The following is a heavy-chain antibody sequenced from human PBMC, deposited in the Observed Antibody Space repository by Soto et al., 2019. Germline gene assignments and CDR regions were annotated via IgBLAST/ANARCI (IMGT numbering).Heavy chain of an antibody. D-gene: IGHD2-8*02. CDR2: INHSGST. CDR3: ARDKITGLFDY. J-gene: IGHJ4*02. CDR1: GGSFTGYY. V-gene: IGHV4-34*01. Sequence: SETLSLTCAVYGGSFTGYYWTWIGQPQGTGLERIGEINHSGSTNYNPSLKSRVTLSVDTSKNQFSLKLTSVTAADTAVYYCARDKITGLFDYWGQGTLVTVS.